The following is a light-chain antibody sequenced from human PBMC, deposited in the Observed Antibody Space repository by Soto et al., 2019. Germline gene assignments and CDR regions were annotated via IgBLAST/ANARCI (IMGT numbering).Light chain of an antibody. V-gene: IGLV2-23*01. Sequence: QSVLTQPASVSGSPGQSVTISCTGTNSDVGGYNLVSWYQQHPAKAPKVIVSEGTKRPSGVSSRFSGSKSGNTASLTISGLQAEDEADYFCCSYAGYSTLVFGSGTKGTVL. CDR1: NSDVGGYNL. CDR2: EGT. J-gene: IGLJ1*01. CDR3: CSYAGYSTLV.